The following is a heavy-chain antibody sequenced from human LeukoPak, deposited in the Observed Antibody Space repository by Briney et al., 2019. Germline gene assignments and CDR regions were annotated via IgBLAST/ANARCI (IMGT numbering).Heavy chain of an antibody. CDR3: ARVEPDYYDSSGYYYHAY. CDR2: IIPIFGTA. V-gene: IGHV1-69*13. Sequence: SVKVSCKASGGTFSSYAISWVRQAPGQGLEWMGGIIPIFGTANYAQKLQGRVTITADESTSTVYMELSRLRSEDTAEYYCARVEPDYYDSSGYYYHAYWGQATLVTVSS. J-gene: IGHJ4*02. CDR1: GGTFSSYA. D-gene: IGHD3-22*01.